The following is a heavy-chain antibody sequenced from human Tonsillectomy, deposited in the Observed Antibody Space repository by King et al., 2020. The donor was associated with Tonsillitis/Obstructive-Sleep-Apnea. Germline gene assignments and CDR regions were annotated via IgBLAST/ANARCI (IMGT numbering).Heavy chain of an antibody. CDR2: ISWNRGSI. CDR3: AKETNSLLSYMDV. Sequence: VQLVESGGGLVQPGRSLRLSCAASGFTFDDYGMHWVRQAPGKGLEWVSGISWNRGSIGYADSVKGRFTISRDKAKNSLYLQMNSLRGEDTALYYCAKETNSLLSYMDVWGKGTTVSVS. CDR1: GFTFDDYG. D-gene: IGHD1/OR15-1a*01. J-gene: IGHJ6*03. V-gene: IGHV3-9*01.